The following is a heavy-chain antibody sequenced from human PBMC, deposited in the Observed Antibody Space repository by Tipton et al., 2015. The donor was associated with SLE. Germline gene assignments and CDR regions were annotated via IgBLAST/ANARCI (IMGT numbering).Heavy chain of an antibody. D-gene: IGHD2-21*02. CDR1: GGSISSGTYY. V-gene: IGHV4-61*02. CDR2: IYTSGST. J-gene: IGHJ4*02. CDR3: AGRGDLVVVTSYFDY. Sequence: TLSLTCTVSGGSISSGTYYWTWIRQPAGKGLEWLGRIYTSGSTAYNPSLKSRVTISVDTSKNQFSLKLSSVTAADTAVYYCAGRGDLVVVTSYFDYWGQGTLVSVSS.